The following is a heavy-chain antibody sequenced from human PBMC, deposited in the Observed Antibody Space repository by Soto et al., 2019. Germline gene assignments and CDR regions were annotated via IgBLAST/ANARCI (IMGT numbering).Heavy chain of an antibody. V-gene: IGHV1-18*01. Sequence: QLHLVQSGAEMKQPGASVKVSCKATGYTLTNFGISWVRQAPGQGLEWMGWISGYNGSTHYAQNLQGRVTMTTDTSXXTXDXXLRSLRSDDTAVYYCAREEGDRYGNNYYYYYGMDVWGQGTTVTVSS. CDR3: AREEGDRYGNNYYYYYGMDV. CDR2: ISGYNGST. J-gene: IGHJ6*02. D-gene: IGHD5-18*01. CDR1: GYTLTNFG.